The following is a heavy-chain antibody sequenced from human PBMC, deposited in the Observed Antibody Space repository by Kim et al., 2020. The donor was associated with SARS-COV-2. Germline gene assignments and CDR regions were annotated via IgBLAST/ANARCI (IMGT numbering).Heavy chain of an antibody. D-gene: IGHD3-10*01. Sequence: SETLSLTCAVYGGSFSGYYWSWIRQPPGKGLEWIGEINHSGSTNYNPSLKSRVTISVDTSKNQFSLKLSSVTAADTAVYYCARAGRSPQNSGKGLSFDYWGQGTLVTVSS. J-gene: IGHJ4*02. CDR2: INHSGST. CDR3: ARAGRSPQNSGKGLSFDY. CDR1: GGSFSGYY. V-gene: IGHV4-34*01.